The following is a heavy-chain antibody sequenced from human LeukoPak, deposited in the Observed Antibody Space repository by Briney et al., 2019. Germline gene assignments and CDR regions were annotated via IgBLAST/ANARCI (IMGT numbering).Heavy chain of an antibody. Sequence: PSETLSLTCTVSGGSIDRYYWSWIRQPPGKGLEWIWDIYYSGSTEYPASLKSRFTISLDTSKNQLSLQLNSLTAADTAVYYCARVYQSAEYYFDYWGQGNLVSVSS. CDR1: GGSIDRYY. CDR2: IYYSGST. CDR3: ARVYQSAEYYFDY. V-gene: IGHV4-59*01. D-gene: IGHD2-2*01. J-gene: IGHJ4*01.